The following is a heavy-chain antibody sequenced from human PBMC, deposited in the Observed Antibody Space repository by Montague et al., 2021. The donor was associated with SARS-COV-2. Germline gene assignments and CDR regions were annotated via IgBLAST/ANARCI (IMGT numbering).Heavy chain of an antibody. J-gene: IGHJ3*02. CDR1: DGSFSGYY. D-gene: IGHD3-3*01. CDR2: INHSEST. V-gene: IGHV4-34*01. CDR3: ARGQVTIFGVLIMLPAAGALDI. Sequence: SETLSLTCAVYDGSFSGYYWSWIRQPPGKGLEWIGEINHSESTNYNPSLKSRVTISVDTPKNQFSLKLNSVSAADTAVYYCARGQVTIFGVLIMLPAAGALDIWGQGTMVTVSS.